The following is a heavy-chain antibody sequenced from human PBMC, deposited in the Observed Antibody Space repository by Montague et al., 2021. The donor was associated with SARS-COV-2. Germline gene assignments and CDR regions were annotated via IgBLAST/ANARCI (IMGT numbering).Heavy chain of an antibody. CDR3: ARARGGTIFGVIGAYYGMDI. D-gene: IGHD3-3*01. Sequence: SETLSLTCSVDGGSFNFYYWSWIRQPPGKGLELIGEINHRGSTNNNPSLKTRVTISIDTSKNQFSLTLSSMTAADTAVYYCARARGGTIFGVIGAYYGMDIWGQGTTVTVS. CDR2: INHRGST. J-gene: IGHJ6*02. V-gene: IGHV4-34*01. CDR1: GGSFNFYY.